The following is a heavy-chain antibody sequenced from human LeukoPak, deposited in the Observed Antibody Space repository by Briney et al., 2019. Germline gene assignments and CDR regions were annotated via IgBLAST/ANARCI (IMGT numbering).Heavy chain of an antibody. J-gene: IGHJ4*02. Sequence: GGSLRLPCAASGFTFSSYEMNWVRQAPGKGLEWVSCISSSSSYIYYTDSVKGRFTISRDNAKNSLYLQMNRLRAEDTAVYYCAREGPWYAGDYWGQGTLVTVSS. D-gene: IGHD6-13*01. V-gene: IGHV3-21*05. CDR1: GFTFSSYE. CDR2: ISSSSSYI. CDR3: AREGPWYAGDY.